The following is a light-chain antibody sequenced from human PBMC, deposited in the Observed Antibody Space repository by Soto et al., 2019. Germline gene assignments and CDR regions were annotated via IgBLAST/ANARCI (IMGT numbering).Light chain of an antibody. CDR2: GAS. J-gene: IGKJ3*01. CDR3: QRYRSAPFT. Sequence: EIVLTQSPGILSLSPGERATLACRASQSISSDHLAGYQQRPGQSPRLLIYGASSRTTGVPDRFSGSGSGTDFTLTIIRLEPEDFAVYYCQRYRSAPFTFGPGTKVDIK. V-gene: IGKV3-20*01. CDR1: QSISSDH.